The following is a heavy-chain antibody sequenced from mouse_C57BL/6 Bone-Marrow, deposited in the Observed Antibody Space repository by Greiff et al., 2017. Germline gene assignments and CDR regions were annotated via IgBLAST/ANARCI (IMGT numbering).Heavy chain of an antibody. V-gene: IGHV1-63*01. CDR1: GYTFTNYW. CDR2: IYPGGGYT. D-gene: IGHD4-1*01. J-gene: IGHJ4*01. CDR3: ARFALGRYAMDY. Sequence: QVQLKESGAELVRPGTSVKMSCKASGYTFTNYWIGWAKQRPGHGLEWIGDIYPGGGYTNYNGKFKGKATLTADKSSSTAYMQFSSLTSEDSAIYYCARFALGRYAMDYWGQGTSVTVSS.